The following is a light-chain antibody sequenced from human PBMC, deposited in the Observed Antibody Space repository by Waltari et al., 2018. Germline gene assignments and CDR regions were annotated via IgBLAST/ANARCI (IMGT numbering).Light chain of an antibody. J-gene: IGKJ3*01. CDR3: QQYINYPFT. CDR1: QGIRSA. V-gene: IGKV1D-13*01. CDR2: DAS. Sequence: AIQLTQSPSSLSASLGDRVTITCRASQGIRSALAWYQQRPGKPPQFLIYDASTLHSGVPSRFSGSGSGTDFSLTINSLQPEDFATYCCQQYINYPFTFGPGTKVDIK.